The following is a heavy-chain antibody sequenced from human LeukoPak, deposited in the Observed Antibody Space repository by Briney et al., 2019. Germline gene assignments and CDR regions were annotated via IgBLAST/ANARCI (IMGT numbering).Heavy chain of an antibody. CDR3: ARIYRSRGVIRWFDP. J-gene: IGHJ5*02. CDR1: GYRFTSYW. CDR2: IYPGDSDT. D-gene: IGHD3-10*01. V-gene: IGHV5-51*01. Sequence: GESLKISCKGSGYRFTSYWIGWVRQLPGKGLEWMGIIYPGDSDTRYSPSFQGQVTISADKSISTAYLQWSSLKASDTAMYYCARIYRSRGVIRWFDPWGQGTLVTVSS.